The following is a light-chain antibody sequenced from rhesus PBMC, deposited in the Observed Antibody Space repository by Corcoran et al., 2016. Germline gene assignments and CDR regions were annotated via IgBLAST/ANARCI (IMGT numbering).Light chain of an antibody. CDR3: QKYSSSPFT. V-gene: IGKV3-53*01. J-gene: IGKJ3*01. Sequence: QVILTQSPATLSLSPGERATLSCRASQSVSSYLAWYQQKPGPAPRLLIYGASSRATGIPDRFSGRGSGTEFTLTISSLEPEEFSVYYCQKYSSSPFTFGPGTKLDIK. CDR2: GAS. CDR1: QSVSSY.